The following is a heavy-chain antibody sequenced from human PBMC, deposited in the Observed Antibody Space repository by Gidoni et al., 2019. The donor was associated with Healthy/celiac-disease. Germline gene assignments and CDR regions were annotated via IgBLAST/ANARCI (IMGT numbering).Heavy chain of an antibody. V-gene: IGHV3-30-3*01. CDR2: ISYDGSNK. D-gene: IGHD4-17*01. Sequence: QVQLVESGGGVVQPGRSLTLSCAASGFTFSSYAMHWVRQAPGKGLGWVAVISYDGSNKYYADSVKGRFTISRDNSKNTLYLQINSLRAEDTAVYYCARGLTDYGDYDFDYWGQGTLVTVSS. CDR1: GFTFSSYA. J-gene: IGHJ4*02. CDR3: ARGLTDYGDYDFDY.